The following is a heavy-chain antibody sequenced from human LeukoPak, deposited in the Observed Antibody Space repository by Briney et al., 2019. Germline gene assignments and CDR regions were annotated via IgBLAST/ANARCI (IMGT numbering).Heavy chain of an antibody. CDR3: AKGVLGYCSSTSCPGFEY. CDR2: IRYDGSNK. V-gene: IGHV3-30*02. Sequence: GGSLRLSCAASGFTFDDYGMSWVRQAPGKGLEWVAFIRYDGSNKYYADSVKGRFTISRDNSKNTLYLQMNSLRAEDTAVYYCAKGVLGYCSSTSCPGFEYWGQGTLVTVSS. J-gene: IGHJ4*02. CDR1: GFTFDDYG. D-gene: IGHD2-2*01.